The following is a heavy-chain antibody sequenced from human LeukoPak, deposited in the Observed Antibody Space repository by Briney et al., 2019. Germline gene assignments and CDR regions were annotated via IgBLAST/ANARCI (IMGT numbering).Heavy chain of an antibody. CDR2: ISRGGSTI. CDR1: GFTFSDYY. V-gene: IGHV3-11*01. J-gene: IGHJ4*02. CDR3: ARDSYSTSSELDY. Sequence: GGSPRLSCAASGFTFSDYYMSWIRQAPGKGLEWVSYISRGGSTIYYADSVKGRFAISRDNAKNSLYLQMNSLTAEDTAVYYCARDSYSTSSELDYWGQGTLVTVSS. D-gene: IGHD6-13*01.